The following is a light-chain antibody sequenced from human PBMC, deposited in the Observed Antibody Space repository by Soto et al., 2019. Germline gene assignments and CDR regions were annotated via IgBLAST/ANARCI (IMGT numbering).Light chain of an antibody. CDR1: SIYVGGYNY. V-gene: IGLV2-8*01. Sequence: QSVLTQPPSASGSPGQSVTISCTGTSIYVGGYNYVSCYQQHPGKAPKLMIHEVTKRPSGVPDRFSGSKSGNTASLTVSGIQAEDEADYYCSSYAGSNNLVFGGGTKLTVL. J-gene: IGLJ2*01. CDR3: SSYAGSNNLV. CDR2: EVT.